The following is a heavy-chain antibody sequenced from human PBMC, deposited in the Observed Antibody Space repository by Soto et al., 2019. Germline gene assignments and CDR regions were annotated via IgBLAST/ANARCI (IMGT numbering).Heavy chain of an antibody. Sequence: SETLSLTCSVSGGSINSYWWSWIRQPAGKGLEWIGRVYSSGTTDYNPSLNSRATLSVETSKDQFSLKLSSVTAADTAVYYCARDIGSYAYGEGYWGQGIQVTVSS. CDR2: VYSSGTT. CDR3: ARDIGSYAYGEGY. D-gene: IGHD3-10*01. V-gene: IGHV4-4*07. J-gene: IGHJ4*02. CDR1: GGSINSYW.